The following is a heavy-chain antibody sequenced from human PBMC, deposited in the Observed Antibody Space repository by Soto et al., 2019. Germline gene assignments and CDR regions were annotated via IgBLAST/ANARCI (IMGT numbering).Heavy chain of an antibody. CDR3: AASYGSGYRAFDY. J-gene: IGHJ4*02. Sequence: QVQLVQSGTEVKKPGSSVKVSCKASGDTFSFYTINWVRQAPGLGLEWVGRINPIVSMSNYAQKFQGRVSLTAHKSTVTAYMERRSLRSDDTAMYFCAASYGSGYRAFDYWGQGALVIVSS. CDR1: GDTFSFYT. D-gene: IGHD3-10*01. V-gene: IGHV1-69*02. CDR2: INPIVSMS.